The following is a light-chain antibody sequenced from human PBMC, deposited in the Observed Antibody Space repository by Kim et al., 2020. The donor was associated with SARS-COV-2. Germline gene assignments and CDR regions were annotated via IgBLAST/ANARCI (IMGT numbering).Light chain of an antibody. Sequence: QSALTQPPSASGSPGQSVTISCTGTRSDVGTYKYVSWYQQHPGKAPKVMIIEVSKRPSGVPDRFSGSKSGNTASLTVSGLQAEDEADYFCGSYAGYNKWVFGGGTQLTVL. V-gene: IGLV2-8*01. CDR3: GSYAGYNKWV. CDR1: RSDVGTYKY. J-gene: IGLJ3*02. CDR2: EVS.